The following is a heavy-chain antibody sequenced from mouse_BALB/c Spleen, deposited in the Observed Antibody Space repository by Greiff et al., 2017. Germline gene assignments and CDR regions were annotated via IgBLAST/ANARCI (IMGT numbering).Heavy chain of an antibody. J-gene: IGHJ3*01. CDR3: ARSYDNDYGGAY. CDR2: ISDCGSYT. CDR1: GFTFSDYS. Sequence: EVQGVQSGAGLVKPGGSLKLSCAASGFTFSDYSMYWVRQTPEKRLEWVATISDCGSYTYYPDSLKGRFTISRDNTKNNLYLQMSSLKSEDAAMYYCARSYDNDYGGAYWGQGTLVTVSA. D-gene: IGHD2-4*01. V-gene: IGHV5-4*02.